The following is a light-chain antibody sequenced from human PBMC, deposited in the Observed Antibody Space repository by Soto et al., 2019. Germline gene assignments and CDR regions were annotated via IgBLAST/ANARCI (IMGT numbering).Light chain of an antibody. CDR3: QQRSNWPLLT. V-gene: IGKV3-11*01. Sequence: EIVLTQSPASLSLSPGERATLSCRASQSVSTSLAWYQQKPGQAPRLLIYDASNRATGIPARFSGSGSGTDLTLNISSLEPEDFAVYYCQQRSNWPLLTFGGGTKVEIK. J-gene: IGKJ4*01. CDR1: QSVSTS. CDR2: DAS.